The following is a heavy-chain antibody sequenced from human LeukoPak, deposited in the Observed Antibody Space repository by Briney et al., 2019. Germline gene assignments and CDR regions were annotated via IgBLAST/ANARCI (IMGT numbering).Heavy chain of an antibody. CDR1: GFTFSSYS. CDR3: ARDQGLQLFDY. J-gene: IGHJ4*02. Sequence: GGSLRLSCASSGFTFSSYSMNWVRQAPGKGLEWVSSISSSSSYIYYADSVKGRFTISRDNAKNSLYLQMNSLRAEDTAVYYCARDQGLQLFDYWGQGTLVTVSS. D-gene: IGHD5-18*01. CDR2: ISSSSSYI. V-gene: IGHV3-21*01.